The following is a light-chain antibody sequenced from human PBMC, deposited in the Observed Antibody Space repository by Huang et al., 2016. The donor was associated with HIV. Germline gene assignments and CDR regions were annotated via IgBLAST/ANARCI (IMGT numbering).Light chain of an antibody. CDR1: QGISTS. Sequence: IQLTQSPSSLSASIGDRVTITCRASQGISTSLAWYQQKPGNAPNLLIFDASSVRSGVPSRFSGSRSGTVFTLSISSLQPEDFATYFCQQLRSYPLTFGGGTKVEIK. J-gene: IGKJ4*01. CDR2: DAS. CDR3: QQLRSYPLT. V-gene: IGKV1-9*01.